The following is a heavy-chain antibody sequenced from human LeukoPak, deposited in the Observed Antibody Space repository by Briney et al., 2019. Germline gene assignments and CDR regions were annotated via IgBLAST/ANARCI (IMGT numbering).Heavy chain of an antibody. CDR2: IYYSGST. Sequence: SETLSLTCTVSGGSISSYYWSWIRQPPGKGLEWIGYIYYSGSTNYNPSLKSRVTISVDTSKNQFSLKLSSVTAADTAVYYCARGGSSSSGPDYWGQGTLVTVSS. CDR1: GGSISSYY. CDR3: ARGGSSSSGPDY. V-gene: IGHV4-59*01. J-gene: IGHJ4*02. D-gene: IGHD6-6*01.